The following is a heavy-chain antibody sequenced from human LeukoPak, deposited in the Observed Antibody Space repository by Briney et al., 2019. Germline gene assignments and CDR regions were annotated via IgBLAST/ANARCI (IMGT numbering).Heavy chain of an antibody. CDR1: GGTFSSYA. V-gene: IGHV1-69*06. Sequence: SVKVSCKASGGTFSSYAISWVRQAPGQGLEWMGGIIPIFGTANYAQKFQGRDTITADKSTSTAYMELSSLRSEDTAVYYCAIPYSSSWYGDYWGQGTLVTVSS. D-gene: IGHD6-13*01. CDR3: AIPYSSSWYGDY. CDR2: IIPIFGTA. J-gene: IGHJ4*02.